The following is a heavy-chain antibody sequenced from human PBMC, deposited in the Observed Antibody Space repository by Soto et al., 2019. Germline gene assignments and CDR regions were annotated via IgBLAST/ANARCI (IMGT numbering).Heavy chain of an antibody. Sequence: GEYLRVSWQASGYDFSTFWIVWGRQTPGKGIEWMGVIYGGDSDVTYSPSFQGQVTISVDRSRNTAYLHWSSLRASDTAIYYCASHSNGGSFSPCAQGSPGIVSS. CDR2: IYGGDSDV. V-gene: IGHV5-51*01. CDR3: ASHSNGGSFSP. J-gene: IGHJ5*01. D-gene: IGHD3-16*01. CDR1: GYDFSTFW.